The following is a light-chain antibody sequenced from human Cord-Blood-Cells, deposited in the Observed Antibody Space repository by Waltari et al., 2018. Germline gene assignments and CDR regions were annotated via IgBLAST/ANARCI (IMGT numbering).Light chain of an antibody. V-gene: IGKV1-39*01. Sequence: DIQLTQSLSSLYASVGHRVTITCRASQSISSYLNWYQQKPGKAPKLLIYAASSLQSGVPSRFSGSGSGTDFTLTISSLQPEDFATYYCQQSYSTPFTFGGGTKVEIK. J-gene: IGKJ4*01. CDR3: QQSYSTPFT. CDR2: AAS. CDR1: QSISSY.